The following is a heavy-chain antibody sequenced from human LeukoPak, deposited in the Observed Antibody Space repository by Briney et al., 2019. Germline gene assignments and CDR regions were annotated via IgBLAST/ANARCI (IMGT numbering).Heavy chain of an antibody. CDR1: GFTFNDYN. CDR2: ITWGGMST. Sequence: GGSLRLSCAASGFTFNDYNMHWVRQAPGKGLEWVSFITWGGMSTYYADSVKGRFTLSRDNSKNSLYLQMNSLRTEDTALYYRAKPRGDDEKDFNIWGQATMVTVSS. J-gene: IGHJ3*02. CDR3: AKPRGDDEKDFNI. V-gene: IGHV3-43*01. D-gene: IGHD5-12*01.